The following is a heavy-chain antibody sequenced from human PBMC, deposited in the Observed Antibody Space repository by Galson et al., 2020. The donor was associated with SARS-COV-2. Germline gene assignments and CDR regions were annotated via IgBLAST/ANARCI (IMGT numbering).Heavy chain of an antibody. D-gene: IGHD3-10*01. CDR1: GFTFSSYA. CDR2: ISYDGSNK. Sequence: GGSLRLSCAASGFTFSSYAMHWVRQAPGKGLEWVAVISYDGSNKYYADSVKGRFTISRDNSKNTLYLQMNSLRAEDTAVYYCARTHGSGAGVDYWGQGTLVTVSS. CDR3: ARTHGSGAGVDY. V-gene: IGHV3-30-3*01. J-gene: IGHJ4*02.